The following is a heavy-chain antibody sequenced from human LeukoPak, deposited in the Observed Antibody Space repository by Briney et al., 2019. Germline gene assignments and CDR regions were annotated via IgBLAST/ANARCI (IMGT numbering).Heavy chain of an antibody. D-gene: IGHD3-10*01. CDR3: ARDLGSGGVFDY. CDR2: IIPIFGTA. V-gene: IGHV1-69*13. CDR1: GGTFSSYA. J-gene: IGHJ4*02. Sequence: SVKVSCKASGGTFSSYAISWVRQAPGQGLEWMGGIIPIFGTANYAQKFQGRVTITADESTSTAYMEPSSLRSEDTAVYYCARDLGSGGVFDYWGQGTLVTVSS.